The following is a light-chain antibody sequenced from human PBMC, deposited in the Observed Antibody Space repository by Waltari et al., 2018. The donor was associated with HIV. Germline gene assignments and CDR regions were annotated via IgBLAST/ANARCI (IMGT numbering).Light chain of an antibody. V-gene: IGLV3-21*04. CDR2: FNS. Sequence: SYVLTQPPSVSVAPGAAATISGGGWNIASKSVHWYRQHPGQAPVLVIRFNSDRPSGIPDRFSGSTSGNTATLTISRVEVGDEADYYCQVWDSTNHHVVFGGGTELTVL. J-gene: IGLJ3*02. CDR1: NIASKS. CDR3: QVWDSTNHHVV.